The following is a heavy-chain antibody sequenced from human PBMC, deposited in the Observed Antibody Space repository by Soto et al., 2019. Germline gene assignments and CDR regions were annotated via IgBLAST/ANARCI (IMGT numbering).Heavy chain of an antibody. Sequence: QVQLVESGGGVVQPGRSLRLSCAASGFTFSSYGMHWVRQAPGKGLEWVAVISYDGSNKYYADSVKGRFTISRDNSKNTLYLQMNSLRAEDTAVYYCAKGTGSPNSAGDYYYMDVWGKGTTVTVSS. CDR2: ISYDGSNK. D-gene: IGHD3-10*01. CDR3: AKGTGSPNSAGDYYYMDV. CDR1: GFTFSSYG. V-gene: IGHV3-30*18. J-gene: IGHJ6*03.